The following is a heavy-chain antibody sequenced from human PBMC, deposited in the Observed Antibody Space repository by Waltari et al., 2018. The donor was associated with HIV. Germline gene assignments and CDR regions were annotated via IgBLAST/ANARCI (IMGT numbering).Heavy chain of an antibody. J-gene: IGHJ6*02. CDR1: GYTFSDYY. CDR2: INWNMGAT. V-gene: IGHV1-2*06. D-gene: IGHD3-10*01. Sequence: QLHLVESGPEGKKPGASVKVPCKTSGYTFSDYYMHWFRQAPGQGLEWVGRINWNMGATDYAQKCQGGVTITRDTAITTVYMELSSLRSDDTAVYYCARSRRLPYNAHYYFGMDVWCQGTTVTVSS. CDR3: ARSRRLPYNAHYYFGMDV.